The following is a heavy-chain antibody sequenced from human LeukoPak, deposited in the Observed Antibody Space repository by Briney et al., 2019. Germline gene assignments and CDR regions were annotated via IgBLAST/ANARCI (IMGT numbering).Heavy chain of an antibody. D-gene: IGHD3-10*01. Sequence: PGGSLRLSCSASGFTFSSYAMHWVRQAPGKGLEYVSTIGSNGGSTYYSDSVKDRFTISRDNFKSTLYLQMSSLSAEDTAVYYCARELPTSGLDVWGQGTTVTVSS. CDR2: IGSNGGST. CDR3: ARELPTSGLDV. J-gene: IGHJ6*02. V-gene: IGHV3-64D*06. CDR1: GFTFSSYA.